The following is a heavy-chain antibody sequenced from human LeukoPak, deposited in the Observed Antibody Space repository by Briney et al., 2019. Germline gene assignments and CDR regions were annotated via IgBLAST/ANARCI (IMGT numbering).Heavy chain of an antibody. CDR1: GFTSSSYA. CDR3: ARGSTSTAPGWVY. CDR2: VSGNGDTK. D-gene: IGHD2-21*02. J-gene: IGHJ4*01. V-gene: IGHV3-23*01. Sequence: GGSLRLSCAASGFTSSSYALNWVRQAPGKGLEWLSAVSGNGDTKDYVDSVKGRFTISRDNSRNTVHLQIDNLRTEDTAVYYCARGSTSTAPGWVYWGHGTPVTVSS.